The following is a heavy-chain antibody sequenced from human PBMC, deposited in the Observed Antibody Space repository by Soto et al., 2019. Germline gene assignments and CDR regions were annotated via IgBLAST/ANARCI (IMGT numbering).Heavy chain of an antibody. CDR2: IYYSGST. V-gene: IGHV4-31*03. D-gene: IGHD3-3*01. J-gene: IGHJ5*02. CDR3: ARGEGLRDFWSGLESQRVWFDP. Sequence: QVQLQESGPGLVKPSQTLSLTCTVSGGSISSGGYYWSWIRQHPGKGLEWIGYIYYSGSTYYNPSLKSRVTISVETSKNQFSLKLSSVTAADTAVYYCARGEGLRDFWSGLESQRVWFDPWGQGTLVTVSS. CDR1: GGSISSGGYY.